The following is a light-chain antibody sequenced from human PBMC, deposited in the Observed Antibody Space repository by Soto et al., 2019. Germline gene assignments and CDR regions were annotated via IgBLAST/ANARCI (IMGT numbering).Light chain of an antibody. J-gene: IGKJ2*01. CDR1: QSISSW. CDR3: QQYNNYSHT. CDR2: DAS. Sequence: DIQMTQSPSTLSASVGDRVTITCRASQSISSWLAWYQQKPGKAPKLLIYDASSLESGVPSRFSGSGSGTEFTLTISSLQPDDFATYYCQQYNNYSHTFGQGTKLEIK. V-gene: IGKV1-5*01.